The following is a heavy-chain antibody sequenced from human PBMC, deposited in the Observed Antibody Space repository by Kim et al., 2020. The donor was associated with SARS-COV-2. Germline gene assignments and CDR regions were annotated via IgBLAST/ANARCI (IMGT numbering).Heavy chain of an antibody. V-gene: IGHV3-23*01. Sequence: GGSLRLSCAASGFTFSSYAMSWVRQAPGKGLEWVSAISGSGGSTYYADPVKGRFTISRDNSKNTLYLQMNSLRAEDTAVYYCAKVKDDVILTGYYLGFYFDYWGQGTLVTVSS. CDR3: AKVKDDVILTGYYLGFYFDY. D-gene: IGHD3-9*01. J-gene: IGHJ4*02. CDR1: GFTFSSYA. CDR2: ISGSGGST.